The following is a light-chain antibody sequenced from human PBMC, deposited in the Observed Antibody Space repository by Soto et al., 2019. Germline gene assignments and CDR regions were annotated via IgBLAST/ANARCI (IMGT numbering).Light chain of an antibody. J-gene: IGKJ5*01. CDR2: DAS. CDR3: QQYNSYPST. V-gene: IGKV1-5*01. Sequence: DIQMTQSPSTVSASVGDGVTITCRASQSISTWLAWYQQKPGNAPKLLIYDASTLESGVPSGFSGSGSGTELTLTISSLQPDDFATYYCQQYNSYPSTFGQGTRLEIK. CDR1: QSISTW.